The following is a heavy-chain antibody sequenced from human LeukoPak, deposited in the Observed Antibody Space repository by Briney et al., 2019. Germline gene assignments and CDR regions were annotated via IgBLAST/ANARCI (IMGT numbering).Heavy chain of an antibody. J-gene: IGHJ4*02. CDR3: AKDISQNYYDSSGYYDY. CDR1: GFTFDDYA. D-gene: IGHD3-22*01. CDR2: ISWNSGSI. Sequence: HPGRSLRLSCAASGFTFDDYAMHWVRQAPGKGVEWVSGISWNSGSIGYADSVKGRFTISRDNAKNSLYLQMNSLRAEDMALYYCAKDISQNYYDSSGYYDYWGQGTLVTVSS. V-gene: IGHV3-9*03.